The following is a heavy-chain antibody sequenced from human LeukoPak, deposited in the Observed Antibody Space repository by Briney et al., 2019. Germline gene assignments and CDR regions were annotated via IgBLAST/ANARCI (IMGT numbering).Heavy chain of an antibody. V-gene: IGHV3-23*01. CDR3: AKAHIAAAGFSFRGGAFDI. CDR2: ISGSGGST. CDR1: GFTFSSYG. J-gene: IGHJ3*02. D-gene: IGHD6-13*01. Sequence: GGSLRLSCAASGFTFSSYGMSWVRQAPGKGLEWVSAISGSGGSTYYADSVKGRFTISRDNSKNTLYLQMNSLRAEDTAVYYCAKAHIAAAGFSFRGGAFDIWGQGTMVTVSS.